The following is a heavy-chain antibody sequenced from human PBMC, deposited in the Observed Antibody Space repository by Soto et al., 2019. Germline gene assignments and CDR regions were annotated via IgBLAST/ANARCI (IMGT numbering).Heavy chain of an antibody. CDR2: IYYSGST. J-gene: IGHJ4*02. CDR3: ARLGGYYQAFDQ. V-gene: IGHV4-59*08. CDR1: GGSISSYY. D-gene: IGHD3-22*01. Sequence: SSETLSLTCTVSGGSISSYYVGWFRQPPGKGLEWIGYIYYSGSTTYHPSLKSRVTISVDTSKNQFSLNLTSVTAADTAVYYCARLGGYYQAFDQWGQGSLVTVS.